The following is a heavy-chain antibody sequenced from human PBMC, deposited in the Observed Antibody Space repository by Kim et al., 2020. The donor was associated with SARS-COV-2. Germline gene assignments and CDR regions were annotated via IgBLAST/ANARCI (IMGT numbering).Heavy chain of an antibody. J-gene: IGHJ6*02. CDR1: GFTVSSNY. V-gene: IGHV3-53*01. D-gene: IGHD4-17*01. CDR3: ARERAADYYYYYYGMDV. CDR2: IYSGGST. Sequence: GGSLRLSCAASGFTVSSNYMSWVRQAPGKGLEWVSVIYSGGSTYYADSVKGRFTISRDNSKNTLYLQMNSLRAEDTAVYYCARERAADYYYYYYGMDVWGQGTTVTVSS.